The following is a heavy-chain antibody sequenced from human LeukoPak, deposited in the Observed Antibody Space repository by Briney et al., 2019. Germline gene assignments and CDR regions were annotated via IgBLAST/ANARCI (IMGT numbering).Heavy chain of an antibody. J-gene: IGHJ6*03. CDR1: GYTFTGYY. CDR3: VKGGSRSLPFYYYYYMDV. Sequence: ASVEVSCKASGYTFTGYYMHWVRQAPGQGREWMGWINPNSGGTNYAQKFQGRVTMTRDTSISTAYMELSRLRSDDTAVYYCVKGGSRSLPFYYYYYMDVWGKGTTVTVSS. V-gene: IGHV1-2*02. CDR2: INPNSGGT. D-gene: IGHD6-13*01.